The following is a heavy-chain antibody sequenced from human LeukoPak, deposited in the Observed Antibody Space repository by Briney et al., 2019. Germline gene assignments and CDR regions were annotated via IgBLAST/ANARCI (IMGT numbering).Heavy chain of an antibody. CDR3: AREVGQH. Sequence: GRSLRLSCTASGFTFGDYSMSWVRQAPGKGLEWVGFIRSKAYGGTTEYAASVKGRFTISRDDSKSIAYLQMNSLKTEDTAVYYCAREVGQHWGQGTLVTVSS. J-gene: IGHJ1*01. CDR1: GFTFGDYS. V-gene: IGHV3-49*04. D-gene: IGHD2-15*01. CDR2: IRSKAYGGTT.